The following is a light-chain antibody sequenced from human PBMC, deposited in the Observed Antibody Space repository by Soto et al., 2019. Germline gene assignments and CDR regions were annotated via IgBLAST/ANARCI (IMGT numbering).Light chain of an antibody. J-gene: IGKJ5*01. CDR3: QQANSFPIT. V-gene: IGKV1-12*01. CDR1: QSISSW. Sequence: IQMPQSHSTLSAPVGDRVTITCRASQSISSWLAWYQQKPGKAPKLLIYAASSLQSGVPSRFSGSGSGTDFTLTISSLQPEDCAIYFCQQANSFPITFGQGTRLEIK. CDR2: AAS.